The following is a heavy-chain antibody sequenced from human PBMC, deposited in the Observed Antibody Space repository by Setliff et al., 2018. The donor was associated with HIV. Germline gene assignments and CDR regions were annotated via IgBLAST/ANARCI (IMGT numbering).Heavy chain of an antibody. CDR1: GGSISSSSYY. CDR3: TRRGADSYYPRPLDV. CDR2: IFYSGST. D-gene: IGHD3-10*01. J-gene: IGHJ6*04. V-gene: IGHV4-61*01. Sequence: SETLSLTCTVSGGSISSSSYYWNWIRLPPGKGLEWIGYIFYSGSTNYNPSLKSRVTISVDTSKNQFSLGLNSVTAADTAIYYCTRRGADSYYPRPLDVWGKGTTVTVSS.